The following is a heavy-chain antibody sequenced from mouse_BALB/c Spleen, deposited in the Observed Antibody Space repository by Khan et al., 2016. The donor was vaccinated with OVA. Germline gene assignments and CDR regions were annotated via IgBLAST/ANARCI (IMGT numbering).Heavy chain of an antibody. D-gene: IGHD2-2*01. Sequence: DLVKPGASVKLSCKASGYTFTSYWINWIKQRPGQGLEWMGRIAPGSGGAYYNELFKGKATLTVDASSSTAYIQLSSLSSEDSAVYCCARAGYTYGDFAYWGQGATVTVSS. CDR2: IAPGSGGA. CDR3: ARAGYTYGDFAY. V-gene: IGHV1S41*01. J-gene: IGHJ2*01. CDR1: GYTFTSYW.